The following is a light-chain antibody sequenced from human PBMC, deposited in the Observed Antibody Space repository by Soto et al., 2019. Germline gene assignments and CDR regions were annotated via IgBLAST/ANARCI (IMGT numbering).Light chain of an antibody. CDR3: QYYNNYCWT. CDR2: KTS. J-gene: IGKJ1*01. CDR1: QSISSW. Sequence: DIQLTQSPSNLSASVGARVTITCRASQSISSWLAWYQQKPGKAPKFLIYKTSNLESGVPSRFSGSGSGTEFTLTISSLQPDDFATYYCQYYNNYCWTFGQGTKVEIK. V-gene: IGKV1-5*03.